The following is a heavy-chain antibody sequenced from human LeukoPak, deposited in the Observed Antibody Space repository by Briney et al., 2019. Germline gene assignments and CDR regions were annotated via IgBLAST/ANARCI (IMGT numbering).Heavy chain of an antibody. D-gene: IGHD2-15*01. V-gene: IGHV3-7*01. CDR2: IKRDGSDI. J-gene: IGHJ4*02. Sequence: GGSLRLSCAASGFTFSSYWMTWVRQAPGQGLEWVANIKRDGSDIHYLDSVKGRFTISRDNAKNSLSLQMNSLRAKDTAVYYCARDNTYCSGGTCYDRFDYWGQGTLVTVSS. CDR1: GFTFSSYW. CDR3: ARDNTYCSGGTCYDRFDY.